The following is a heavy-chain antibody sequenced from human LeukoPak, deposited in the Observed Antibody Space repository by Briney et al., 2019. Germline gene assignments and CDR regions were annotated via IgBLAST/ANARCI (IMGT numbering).Heavy chain of an antibody. J-gene: IGHJ4*02. D-gene: IGHD2-15*01. CDR2: IKSKTDGGTT. CDR3: TTDPACSGGSCYSSFFDY. Sequence: GGSLRLSCAASGFTFSNAWMSWVRQAPGKGLEWVGRIKSKTDGGTTDYAAPVKGRFTISRDDSKNTLYLQMNSLKTEDTAVYYCTTDPACSGGSCYSSFFDYWGQGTLVTVSS. V-gene: IGHV3-15*01. CDR1: GFTFSNAW.